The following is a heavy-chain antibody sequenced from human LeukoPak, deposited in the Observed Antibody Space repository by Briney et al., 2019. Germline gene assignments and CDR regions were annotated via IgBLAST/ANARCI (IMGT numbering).Heavy chain of an antibody. CDR1: GFTFSSYD. V-gene: IGHV3-13*01. CDR2: IGTAGDT. J-gene: IGHJ4*02. CDR3: ARGQFVGYSYGLGY. Sequence: GGSLRLSCAASGFTFSSYDMHWVRQATGKGLEWVSAIGTAGDTYYPGSVKGRFTISRENAKNSLYLQMNSLRAGDTAVYYCARGQFVGYSYGLGYWGQGTLVTVSS. D-gene: IGHD5-18*01.